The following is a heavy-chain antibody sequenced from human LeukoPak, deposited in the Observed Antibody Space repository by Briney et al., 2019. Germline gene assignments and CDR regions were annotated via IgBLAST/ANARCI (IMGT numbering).Heavy chain of an antibody. CDR2: ISSSGSTI. V-gene: IGHV3-48*03. Sequence: PGGSLRLSCAASGFTFSIYEMNWVRQAPGKGLEWVSYISSSGSTIFYADSVKGRFTISRDNAKNSLYLQMNILRAEDTAVYYCAFSSSWYGDYWGQGTLVTVSS. CDR1: GFTFSIYE. J-gene: IGHJ4*02. D-gene: IGHD6-13*01. CDR3: AFSSSWYGDY.